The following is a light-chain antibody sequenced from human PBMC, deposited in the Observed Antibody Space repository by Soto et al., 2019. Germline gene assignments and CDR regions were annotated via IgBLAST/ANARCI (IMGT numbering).Light chain of an antibody. CDR2: EVN. CDR1: SSNVGSYKL. V-gene: IGLV2-23*02. J-gene: IGLJ1*01. CDR3: CSSGGSPTYV. Sequence: SVLTQPASVSGSPGQSITISCTGTSSNVGSYKLVSWYQQHPGKAPKLMIFEVNKRPSGVSNRFSGSKSGNTASLTISGLKVEEEADYYCCSSGGSPTYVFGTGT.